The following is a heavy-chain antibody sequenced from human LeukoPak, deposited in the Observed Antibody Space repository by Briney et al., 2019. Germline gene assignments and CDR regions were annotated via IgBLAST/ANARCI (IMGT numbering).Heavy chain of an antibody. V-gene: IGHV3-23*01. CDR2: ISGSGGST. CDR1: GFTFSSYG. D-gene: IGHD3-10*01. Sequence: RPGGSLRLSCAASGFTFSSYGMSWVRQAPGKGLEWVSAISGSGGSTYYADSVKGRFTISRDNSKNTLYLQMNSLRAEDTAVYYCAKRGLWFGELSHFDYWGQGTLVTVSS. J-gene: IGHJ4*02. CDR3: AKRGLWFGELSHFDY.